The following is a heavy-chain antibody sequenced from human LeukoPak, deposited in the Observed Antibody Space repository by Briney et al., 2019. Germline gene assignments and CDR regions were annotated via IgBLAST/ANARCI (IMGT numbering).Heavy chain of an antibody. CDR1: GFTFDDYG. J-gene: IGHJ4*02. D-gene: IGHD3-22*01. CDR2: ISSSGSTI. Sequence: PGGSLRLSCAASGFTFDDYGMSWVRQAPGKGLEWVSYISSSGSTIYYADSVKGRFTISRDNAKNSLYLQMNSLRAEDTAVYYCARGRYYYDSSGFHRWDYWGQGTLVTVSS. CDR3: ARGRYYYDSSGFHRWDY. V-gene: IGHV3-11*04.